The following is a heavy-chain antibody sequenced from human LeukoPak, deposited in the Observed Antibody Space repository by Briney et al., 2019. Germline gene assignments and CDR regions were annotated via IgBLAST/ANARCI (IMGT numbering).Heavy chain of an antibody. CDR3: ARDLTGTTSGWFDP. V-gene: IGHV1-2*02. CDR2: INPNSGGT. J-gene: IGHJ5*02. D-gene: IGHD1-7*01. CDR1: GYTFTGYY. Sequence: ASVKVSCKASGYTFTGYYMHWVRQAPGQGLEWMGWINPNSGGTNYAQKFQGRVTMTRDTSISTAYMELSRLRSDDTAVHYCARDLTGTTSGWFDPWGQGTLVTVSS.